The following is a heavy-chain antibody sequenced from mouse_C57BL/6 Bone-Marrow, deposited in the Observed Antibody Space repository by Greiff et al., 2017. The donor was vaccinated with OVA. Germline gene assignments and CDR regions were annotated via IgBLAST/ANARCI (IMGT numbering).Heavy chain of an antibody. CDR3: ARRYYGSSYWYFDV. D-gene: IGHD1-1*01. V-gene: IGHV1-55*01. J-gene: IGHJ1*03. CDR1: GYTFTSYW. Sequence: QVKLQQPGAELVKPGASVKMSCKASGYTFTSYWITWVKQGPGQGLEWIGDIYPGSGSTNYNEKFKSRATLTVDTSSSTAYLQLSSLTSEDSAVYDCARRYYGSSYWYFDVWGTGTTVTVSS. CDR2: IYPGSGST.